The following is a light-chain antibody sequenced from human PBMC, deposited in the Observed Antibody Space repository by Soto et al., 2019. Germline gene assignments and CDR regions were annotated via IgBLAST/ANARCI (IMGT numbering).Light chain of an antibody. J-gene: IGKJ3*01. CDR3: QQYNSYPLT. CDR2: KAS. V-gene: IGKV1-5*03. CDR1: QSMTSW. Sequence: DIPMTQSPSTLSASVGDRVTITCRASQSMTSWLAWYQQKPGKAPKLLIYKASSLESWVPSRFIGSGSGTQFTLTISSLQPDDFSTYYCQQYNSYPLTSGPGTKVYIK.